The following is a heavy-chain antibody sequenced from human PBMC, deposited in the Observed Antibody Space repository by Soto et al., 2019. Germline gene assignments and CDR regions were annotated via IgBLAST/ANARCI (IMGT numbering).Heavy chain of an antibody. Sequence: SGPTLVNPTQTLTLTCTFSGFSLSTSGAGVGWIRQPPGKALEWLALIYWDDDKRYSPSLKSRLTITKDTSKNQVVLTMTNMDPVDTATYYCAHSIEATTRAYYYYGMDVWGQGTTVTVSS. V-gene: IGHV2-5*02. J-gene: IGHJ6*02. CDR2: IYWDDDK. CDR3: AHSIEATTRAYYYYGMDV. CDR1: GFSLSTSGAG. D-gene: IGHD5-12*01.